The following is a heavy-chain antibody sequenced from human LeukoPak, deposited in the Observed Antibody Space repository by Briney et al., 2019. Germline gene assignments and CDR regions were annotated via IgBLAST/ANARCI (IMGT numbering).Heavy chain of an antibody. V-gene: IGHV1-69*13. CDR1: GGTFSSYA. Sequence: WASVKVSCKASGGTFSSYAISWVRQAPGQGLEWMGGIIPIFGTANYARKFQGRVTITADESTSTAYMELSSLRSEDTAVYYCARVLWYSSSSPHDDAFDIWGQGTMVTVSS. CDR3: ARVLWYSSSSPHDDAFDI. D-gene: IGHD6-6*01. CDR2: IIPIFGTA. J-gene: IGHJ3*02.